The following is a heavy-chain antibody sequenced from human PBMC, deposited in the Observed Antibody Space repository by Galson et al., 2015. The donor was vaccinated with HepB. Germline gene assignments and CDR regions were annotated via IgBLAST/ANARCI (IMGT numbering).Heavy chain of an antibody. CDR2: IYYSGST. Sequence: LSLTCTVSGGSISSSSYYWGWIRQPPGKGLEWIGSIYYSGSTYYDPSLKSRVTISVDTSKNQFSLKLSSVTAADTAVYYCARAASGSLDYWGQGTLVTVSS. V-gene: IGHV4-39*01. D-gene: IGHD3-22*01. CDR3: ARAASGSLDY. J-gene: IGHJ4*02. CDR1: GGSISSSSYY.